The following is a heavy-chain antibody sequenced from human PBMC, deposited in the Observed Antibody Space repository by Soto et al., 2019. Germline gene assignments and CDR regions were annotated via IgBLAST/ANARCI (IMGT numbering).Heavy chain of an antibody. CDR1: GYTFTSYG. J-gene: IGHJ4*02. V-gene: IGHV1-18*04. Sequence: ASVKVSCKASGYTFTSYGISWVRQAPGQGLEWMGWIGPSSGNTDSARNLQGRVTMTTDTSTSTAYMELRSLRSDDTAVYYCARDTGNFFDYWGQGTLVTVSS. CDR2: IGPSSGNT. CDR3: ARDTGNFFDY.